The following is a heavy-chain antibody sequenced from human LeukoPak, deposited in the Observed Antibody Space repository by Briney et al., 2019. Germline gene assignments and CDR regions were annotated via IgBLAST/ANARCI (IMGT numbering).Heavy chain of an antibody. CDR2: IYYSGST. D-gene: IGHD6-19*01. CDR1: GGSISSSSYY. CDR3: ARGLGEQWLVGGYYFDY. V-gene: IGHV4-39*07. Sequence: SETLSLTCTVSGGSISSSSYYWGWIRQPPGKGLEWIGSIYYSGSTYYNPSLKSRVTISVDTSKNQFSLKLSSVTAADTAVYYCARGLGEQWLVGGYYFDYWGQGTLVTVSS. J-gene: IGHJ4*02.